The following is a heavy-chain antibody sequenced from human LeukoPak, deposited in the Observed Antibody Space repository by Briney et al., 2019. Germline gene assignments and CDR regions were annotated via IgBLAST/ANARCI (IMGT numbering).Heavy chain of an antibody. V-gene: IGHV4-31*03. CDR3: ARVSYDFWSGLPDAFDI. CDR1: GGSISSGGYY. J-gene: IGHJ3*02. D-gene: IGHD3-3*01. CDR2: IYYSGST. Sequence: PSQNLSLTCTVSGGSISSGGYYWSWIRQHPGKGLEWIGYIYYSGSTYYNPSLKSRVTISVDTSKNQFSLKLSSVTAADTAVYYCARVSYDFWSGLPDAFDIWGQGTMVTVSS.